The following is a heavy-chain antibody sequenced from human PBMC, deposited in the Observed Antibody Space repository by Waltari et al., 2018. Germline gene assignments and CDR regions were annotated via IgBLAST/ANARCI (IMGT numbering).Heavy chain of an antibody. Sequence: QLQLQESGPGLVKPSETLSLTCTVSGGSISSSSYYWGWIRQPPGKGLEWIGSIYYSGSTYYNPSLKSRVTIAVDTSKNQFSLKLSSVTAEDTAVYYCAREDSSGYYSDYWGQGTLVTVSS. CDR2: IYYSGST. CDR1: GGSISSSSYY. V-gene: IGHV4-39*07. J-gene: IGHJ4*02. CDR3: AREDSSGYYSDY. D-gene: IGHD3-22*01.